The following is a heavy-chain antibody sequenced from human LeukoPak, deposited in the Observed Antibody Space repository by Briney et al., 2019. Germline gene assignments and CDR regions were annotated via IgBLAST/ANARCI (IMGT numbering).Heavy chain of an antibody. CDR1: GGSISSSSYY. D-gene: IGHD5-18*01. V-gene: IGHV4-39*01. J-gene: IGHJ4*02. CDR2: IYYSGST. CDR3: ARHSRDTAMVDY. Sequence: SETLSLTCTVSGGSISSSSYYWGWIRQPPGKGLEWIGSIYYSGSTYYNPSLKSRVTISVDTSKNQFSLKLSSVTAADTAVYYCARHSRDTAMVDYWGQGTLITVSS.